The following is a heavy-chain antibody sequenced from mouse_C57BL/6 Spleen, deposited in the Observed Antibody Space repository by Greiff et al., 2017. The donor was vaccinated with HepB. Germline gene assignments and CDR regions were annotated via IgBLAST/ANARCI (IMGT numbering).Heavy chain of an antibody. CDR3: AREARDAMDY. V-gene: IGHV1-18*01. CDR1: GYTFTDYN. CDR2: INPNNGGT. D-gene: IGHD3-3*01. Sequence: EVQRVESGPELVKPGASVKIPCKASGYTFTDYNMDWVKQSHGKSLEWIGDINPNNGGTIYNQKFKGKATLTVDKSSSTAYMELRSLTSEDTAVYYCAREARDAMDYWGQGTSVTVSS. J-gene: IGHJ4*01.